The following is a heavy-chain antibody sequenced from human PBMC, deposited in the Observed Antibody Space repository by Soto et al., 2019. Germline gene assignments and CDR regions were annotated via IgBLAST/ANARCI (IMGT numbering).Heavy chain of an antibody. Sequence: GGSLRLSCAASGFTFSTYLMSWVRQAPGKGLEWVANTNQDGSEKYYVDSVKGRFTISRDNAKNSLFLHMNSLRGEDTALYYCARDRRPGIYSCYETWGQGTPVTVSS. CDR3: ARDRRPGIYSCYET. CDR2: TNQDGSEK. CDR1: GFTFSTYL. J-gene: IGHJ5*02. V-gene: IGHV3-7*01. D-gene: IGHD2-15*01.